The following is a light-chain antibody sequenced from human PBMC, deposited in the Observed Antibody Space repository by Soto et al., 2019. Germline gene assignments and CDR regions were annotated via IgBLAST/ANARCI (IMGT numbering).Light chain of an antibody. V-gene: IGLV2-14*03. J-gene: IGLJ1*01. CDR1: TSDVGGFDY. CDR2: DVS. CDR3: SSYTTTGTQV. Sequence: QSVRSQPASVSVSPGQSITLSCTGTTSDVGGFDYVSWYQQHPGKAPKLMIFDVSNRPSGVSDRFSGSKSGNTASLTISGLQAEDEADYYCSSYTTTGTQVFGTGTKVTVL.